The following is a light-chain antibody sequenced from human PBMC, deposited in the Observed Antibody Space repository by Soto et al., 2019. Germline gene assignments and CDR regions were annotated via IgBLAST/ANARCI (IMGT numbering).Light chain of an antibody. V-gene: IGKV3-20*01. CDR2: ATS. CDR1: QSVSSIY. CDR3: QQYGSSPQA. J-gene: IGKJ1*01. Sequence: EIVLTQSPGTLSLSPGGRASLSCSASQSVSSIYLAWYQQKPGQAPSLLIYATSSRATGIPDRFSGSGSGTDFSLTISRLEPEDFAVYYCQQYGSSPQAFGQGTKV.